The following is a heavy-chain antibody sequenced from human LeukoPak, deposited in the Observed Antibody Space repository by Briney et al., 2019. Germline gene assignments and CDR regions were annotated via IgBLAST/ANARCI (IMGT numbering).Heavy chain of an antibody. J-gene: IGHJ4*02. CDR2: IYSGGST. V-gene: IGHV3-66*01. D-gene: IGHD6-13*01. CDR3: ARKYSSSWDYDY. Sequence: GGSLRLSCEASGFTVSNNYMTWVRQAPGKGLEWVSIIYSGGSTYYADSVKGRFTISRDSSKNIVYLQMNSLRAEDTAVYYCARKYSSSWDYDYWGQGTLVTVSS. CDR1: GFTVSNNY.